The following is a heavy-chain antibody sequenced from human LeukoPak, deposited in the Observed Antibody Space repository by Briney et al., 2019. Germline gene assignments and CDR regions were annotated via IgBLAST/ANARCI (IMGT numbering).Heavy chain of an antibody. J-gene: IGHJ4*02. CDR1: GGSISSSSYY. V-gene: IGHV4-39*02. D-gene: IGHD2-2*01. CDR3: ARDFEFCSSTSCYRTFDY. Sequence: SETLSLTCTVSGGSISSSSYYWGWIRQPPGKGLEWIGNIYYSGSTYYNPSLKSRVTIFVDTSKNQFSLKLSSVTAADTAVYYCARDFEFCSSTSCYRTFDYWGQGTLVTVSS. CDR2: IYYSGST.